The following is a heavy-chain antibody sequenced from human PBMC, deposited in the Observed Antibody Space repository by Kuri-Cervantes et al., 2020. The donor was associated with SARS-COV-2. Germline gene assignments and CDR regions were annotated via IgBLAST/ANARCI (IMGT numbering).Heavy chain of an antibody. CDR3: ARQVLLWFGELNYMDV. J-gene: IGHJ6*03. V-gene: IGHV4-34*01. D-gene: IGHD3-10*01. Sequence: SQTLSLTCAVYGGSFSGYYWSWIRQPPGKGLEWIGEINHSGSTNYNPSLKSRVTISVDTSKNQFSLNLSSVTAADTAVYYCARQVLLWFGELNYMDVWGKGTTVTVSS. CDR1: GGSFSGYY. CDR2: INHSGST.